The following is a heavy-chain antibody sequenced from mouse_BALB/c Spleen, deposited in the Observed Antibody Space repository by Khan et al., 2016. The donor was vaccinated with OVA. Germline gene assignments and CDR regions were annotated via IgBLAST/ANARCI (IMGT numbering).Heavy chain of an antibody. V-gene: IGHV9-3-1*01. Sequence: QFQLVQSGPELKKPGETVKISCKASGYTFTNFGMNWVKQAPGKALKWMGWINTYTREPTYADDFKGRFAFSLETSASTAYLQINNLKNDDTATYFCARVGNYWYFDVWGAGTTVTVSS. CDR3: ARVGNYWYFDV. J-gene: IGHJ1*01. CDR2: INTYTREP. D-gene: IGHD2-1*01. CDR1: GYTFTNFG.